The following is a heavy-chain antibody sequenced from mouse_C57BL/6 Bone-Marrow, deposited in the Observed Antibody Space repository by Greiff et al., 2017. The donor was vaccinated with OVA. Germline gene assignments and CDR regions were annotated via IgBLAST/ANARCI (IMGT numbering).Heavy chain of an antibody. CDR3: AITYYYGRRSVVCAY. V-gene: IGHV1-74*01. Sequence: QVQLQQPGAELVKPGASVKVSCKASGYTFTSYWMHWVKQRPGQGLEWIGRIHPSDRDTTYNQKFKGKATLTVDKSSSTAYMQLSSLTSEDSAVYYCAITYYYGRRSVVCAYWGQGTLVTVSA. CDR2: IHPSDRDT. CDR1: GYTFTSYW. J-gene: IGHJ3*01. D-gene: IGHD1-1*01.